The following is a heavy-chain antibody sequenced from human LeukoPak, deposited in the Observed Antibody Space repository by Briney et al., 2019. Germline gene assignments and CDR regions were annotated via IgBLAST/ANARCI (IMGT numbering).Heavy chain of an antibody. CDR3: ASGIAARRDY. CDR2: IYSGGST. J-gene: IGHJ4*02. Sequence: PGGSLRLSCAASGFTFSSYAMSWVRQAPGKGLEWVSVIYSGGSTYYADSVKGRFTISRDNSKNTLYLQMNSLRAEDTAVYYCASGIAARRDYWGQGTLVTVSS. V-gene: IGHV3-53*01. CDR1: GFTFSSYA. D-gene: IGHD6-6*01.